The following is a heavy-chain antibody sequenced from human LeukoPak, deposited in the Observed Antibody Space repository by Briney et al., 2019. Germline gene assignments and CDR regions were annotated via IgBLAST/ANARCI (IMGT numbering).Heavy chain of an antibody. CDR3: ARDKYSSGWRGDYGMDV. CDR1: GFTFTSSA. V-gene: IGHV1-58*01. D-gene: IGHD6-19*01. Sequence: ASVKVSCKASGFTFTSSAVQWVRQARGQRLEWIGWIVVGSGNTNYAQKFQERVTITRDMSTSTAYMELSSLRSEDTAVYYCARDKYSSGWRGDYGMDVWGQGTTVTVSS. J-gene: IGHJ6*02. CDR2: IVVGSGNT.